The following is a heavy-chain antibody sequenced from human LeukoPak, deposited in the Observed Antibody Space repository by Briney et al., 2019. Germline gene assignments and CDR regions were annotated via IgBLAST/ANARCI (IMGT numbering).Heavy chain of an antibody. CDR2: IYSRAFTRETT. J-gene: IGHJ4*02. V-gene: IGHV4-59*01. Sequence: KPSETLSLTCTVSGGSLSTYYWGWIRQPPGKGLEWIGFIYSRAFTRETTNYNPSLKSRVTISVDTSENQFSLKLTSVTATDTAVYYCARDQEYSGSYYRYFDYWGRGTLVTVSS. CDR1: GGSLSTYY. CDR3: ARDQEYSGSYYRYFDY. D-gene: IGHD1-26*01.